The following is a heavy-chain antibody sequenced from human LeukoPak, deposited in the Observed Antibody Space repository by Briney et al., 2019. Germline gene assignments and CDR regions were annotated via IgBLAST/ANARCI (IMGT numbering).Heavy chain of an antibody. CDR2: INTDGKIT. V-gene: IGHV3-74*01. Sequence: GGSLRLSCAASGFTFSTYWMHWVRQVPGKGLVWVAHINTDGKITDHADSVKGRFTISRDNSKNTLYLQMNSLRAEDTAVYYCAKDRTWLLLVVDYWGQGTLVTVSS. CDR1: GFTFSTYW. CDR3: AKDRTWLLLVVDY. J-gene: IGHJ4*02. D-gene: IGHD2-21*02.